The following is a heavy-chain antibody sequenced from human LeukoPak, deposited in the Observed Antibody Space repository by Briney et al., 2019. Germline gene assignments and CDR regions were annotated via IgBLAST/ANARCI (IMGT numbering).Heavy chain of an antibody. V-gene: IGHV3-23*01. CDR2: ISGSGGST. Sequence: PGGSLRLSCAASGFTFSSYAMSRVRQAPGKGLEWVSAISGSGGSTYYADSVKGRFTISRDNSKNTLYLQMNSLRAEDTAVYYCAKRIYDILTGQTGFDYWGQGTLVTVSS. J-gene: IGHJ4*02. CDR3: AKRIYDILTGQTGFDY. CDR1: GFTFSSYA. D-gene: IGHD3-9*01.